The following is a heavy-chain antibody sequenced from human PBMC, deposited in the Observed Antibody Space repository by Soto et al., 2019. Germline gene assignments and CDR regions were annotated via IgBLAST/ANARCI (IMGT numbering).Heavy chain of an antibody. CDR3: AKGGDSSGWYIDY. Sequence: QVQLVESGGGVVQPGGSLRLSCAGSGFTLRTYAMHWVRQAPGKGLEWVAVISHDGSNKYYADSVKGRFSISRDNSESTLYLQIDSLRAEDTAVYFCAKGGDSSGWYIDYWGQGTLVTVSS. CDR1: GFTLRTYA. J-gene: IGHJ4*02. D-gene: IGHD6-19*01. V-gene: IGHV3-30-3*01. CDR2: ISHDGSNK.